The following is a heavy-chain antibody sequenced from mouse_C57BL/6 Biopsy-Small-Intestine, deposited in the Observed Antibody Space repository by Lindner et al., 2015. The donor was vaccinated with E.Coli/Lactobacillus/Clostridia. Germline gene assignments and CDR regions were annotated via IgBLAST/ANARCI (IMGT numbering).Heavy chain of an antibody. V-gene: IGHV5-17*01. CDR1: GFTFSDYG. CDR3: AREDY. Sequence: VQLQESGGGLVKPGGSLKLSCAASGFTFSDYGVHWVRQAPEKGLEWVAYISSDSSSIYYADTVKGRFTISRDNAKNTLFLQMTSLRSDDTAMYYCAREDYWGQGTTLTVSS. J-gene: IGHJ2*01. CDR2: ISSDSSSI.